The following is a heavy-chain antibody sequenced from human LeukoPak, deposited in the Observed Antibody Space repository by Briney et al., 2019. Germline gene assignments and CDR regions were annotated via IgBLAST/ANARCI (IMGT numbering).Heavy chain of an antibody. CDR1: GYTFTSYY. CDR2: INPSGGST. J-gene: IGHJ4*02. D-gene: IGHD2-15*01. Sequence: GASVKVSCKASGYTFTSYYMHWVRQAPGQGLEWMGIINPSGGSTSYAQKFQGRVTMTRDTSTSTVYMELSSLRSEDTAVYYCARDLRDCSGGSCYSGRDYWGQGILVTVSS. V-gene: IGHV1-46*01. CDR3: ARDLRDCSGGSCYSGRDY.